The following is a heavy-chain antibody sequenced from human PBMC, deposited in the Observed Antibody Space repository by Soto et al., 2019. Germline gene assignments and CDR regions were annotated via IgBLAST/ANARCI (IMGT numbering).Heavy chain of an antibody. Sequence: PGGSLRLSCAASGFTFSDYYMSWIRRAPGKGLEWVSYISSSGSTIYYADSVKGRFTISRDNAKNSLYLQMNSLRAEDTAVYYCARDRSGSSRSQGGMDVWGQGTTVTVSS. V-gene: IGHV3-11*01. CDR1: GFTFSDYY. CDR3: ARDRSGSSRSQGGMDV. J-gene: IGHJ6*02. CDR2: ISSSGSTI. D-gene: IGHD6-13*01.